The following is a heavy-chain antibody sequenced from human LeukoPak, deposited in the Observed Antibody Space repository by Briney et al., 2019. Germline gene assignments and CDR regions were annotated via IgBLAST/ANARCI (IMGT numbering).Heavy chain of an antibody. CDR3: ARQTIVGTTQDY. Sequence: ASVKVSCKASGYTSTGYYMHWVRQAPGQGLEWMGWINPNSGGTNYAQKFQGRVTMTRDTSISTAYMELSRLRSDDTAVYYCARQTIVGTTQDYWGQGTLVTVSS. CDR2: INPNSGGT. V-gene: IGHV1-2*02. CDR1: GYTSTGYY. J-gene: IGHJ4*02. D-gene: IGHD1-26*01.